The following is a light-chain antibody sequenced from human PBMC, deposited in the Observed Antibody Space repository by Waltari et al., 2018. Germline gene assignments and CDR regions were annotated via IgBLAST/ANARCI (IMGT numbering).Light chain of an antibody. J-gene: IGKJ1*01. CDR3: QQYISYWT. Sequence: IQMTQSPTTLSASLGDRVTITCRASQDIGDWVAWYQQKPGKAPNLLIYKTSRLEDGVPSRFSGSGSQTEFTLTISGLQPDDFATYYCQQYISYWTFGQGTKVEMK. CDR2: KTS. CDR1: QDIGDW. V-gene: IGKV1-5*03.